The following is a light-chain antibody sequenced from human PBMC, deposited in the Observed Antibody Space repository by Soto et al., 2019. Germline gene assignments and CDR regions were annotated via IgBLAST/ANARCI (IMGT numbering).Light chain of an antibody. CDR1: QDINNY. CDR3: QQYEDLPLT. Sequence: DIQLTQSPSSLSASVGDRVTITCQASQDINNYLNWYQQKPGKAPKLLIFDASSVATGVPSRFSGSGSGTHFTFDISSLEPEDIATYHCQQYEDLPLTFGGGTRVELK. J-gene: IGKJ4*01. CDR2: DAS. V-gene: IGKV1-33*01.